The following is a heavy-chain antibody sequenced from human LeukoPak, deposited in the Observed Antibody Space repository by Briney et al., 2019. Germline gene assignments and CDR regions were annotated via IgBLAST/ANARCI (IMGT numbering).Heavy chain of an antibody. CDR2: IYTSGST. CDR3: ARDLVGADRDYFDY. CDR1: GGSISSGSYY. D-gene: IGHD2-15*01. V-gene: IGHV4-61*02. Sequence: PSETLSLTCTVSGGSISSGSYYWRWLRQPAGKGLEWIARIYTSGSTNYNPSLKSRFTISVDTSKNQFSLKLSSVTAADTAVYYCARDLVGADRDYFDYWGEGTLVTVSS. J-gene: IGHJ4*02.